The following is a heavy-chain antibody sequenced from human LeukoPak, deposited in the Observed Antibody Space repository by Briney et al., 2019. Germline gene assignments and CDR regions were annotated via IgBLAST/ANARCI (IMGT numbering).Heavy chain of an antibody. Sequence: ASVKVSCKASGYTFTSYGISWVRQAPGQGLEWMGWISAYNGNTNYAQKLQGRVTMTTDTSTSTAYMELRSLRSDDTAVYYCARSPYDFWSGHYTGLSYYYYYMDVWGKGTTVTVSS. J-gene: IGHJ6*03. CDR3: ARSPYDFWSGHYTGLSYYYYYMDV. CDR2: ISAYNGNT. V-gene: IGHV1-18*01. CDR1: GYTFTSYG. D-gene: IGHD3-3*01.